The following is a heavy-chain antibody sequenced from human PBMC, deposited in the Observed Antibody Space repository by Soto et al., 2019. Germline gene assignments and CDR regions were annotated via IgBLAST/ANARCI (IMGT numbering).Heavy chain of an antibody. J-gene: IGHJ3*02. CDR3: ARDPTHYDTLTGFSYHAFDI. CDR1: GFTFGNYW. CDR2: INTDETST. V-gene: IGHV3-74*03. Sequence: EVQLVESGGGLVQPGGSLRLSCAASGFTFGNYWMHWVHQAPGKGLVWISHINTDETSTTYADSVKGRFTISRDNAGNTLYLQMNSLRAEDTAVYYCARDPTHYDTLTGFSYHAFDIWGQGTKVTVSS. D-gene: IGHD3-9*01.